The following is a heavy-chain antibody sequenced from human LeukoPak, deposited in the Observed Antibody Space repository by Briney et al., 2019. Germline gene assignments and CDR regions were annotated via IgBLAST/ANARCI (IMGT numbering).Heavy chain of an antibody. CDR2: MNPNSGGT. D-gene: IGHD6-13*01. V-gene: IGHV1-2*02. Sequence: GASVKVSCKASGYTFTSYDINWVRQATGQGLEWMGWMNPNSGGTNYAQKFQGRVTMTRDTSISTAYMELSRLRSDDTAVYYCAREGPTGIAAAGTRVNWFDPWGQGTLVTVSS. J-gene: IGHJ5*02. CDR1: GYTFTSYD. CDR3: AREGPTGIAAAGTRVNWFDP.